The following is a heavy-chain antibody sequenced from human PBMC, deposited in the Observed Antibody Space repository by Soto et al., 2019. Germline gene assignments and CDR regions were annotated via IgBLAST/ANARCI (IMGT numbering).Heavy chain of an antibody. CDR2: FDPEDGET. CDR3: ATVQLGAVAGDYYYYGMDV. Sequence: QVQLVQSGAEVKKPGASVKVSCKVSGYTLTELSMHWVRQAPGKGLEWMGGFDPEDGETIYAQKFQGRVTITEYTYTDPAYMVLSSLRSADTAVYYCATVQLGAVAGDYYYYGMDVWGQGTTVTVSS. J-gene: IGHJ6*02. V-gene: IGHV1-24*01. CDR1: GYTLTELS. D-gene: IGHD6-19*01.